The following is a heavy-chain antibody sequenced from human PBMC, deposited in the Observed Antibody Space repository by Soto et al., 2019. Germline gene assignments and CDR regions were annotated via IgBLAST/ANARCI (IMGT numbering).Heavy chain of an antibody. Sequence: PGGSLRLSCAASGFTFSSYDMHWVRQATGKGLEWVSAIGTAGDTYYPGSVKGRFTISRENAKNSLYLQMNSLRAGDTAVYYCARGCSGGSCYSDYYYYGMDVWGQGTTVTVSS. J-gene: IGHJ6*02. D-gene: IGHD2-15*01. CDR3: ARGCSGGSCYSDYYYYGMDV. V-gene: IGHV3-13*04. CDR2: IGTAGDT. CDR1: GFTFSSYD.